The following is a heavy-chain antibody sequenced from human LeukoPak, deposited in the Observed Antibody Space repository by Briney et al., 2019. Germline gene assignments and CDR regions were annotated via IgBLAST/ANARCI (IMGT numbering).Heavy chain of an antibody. Sequence: ASVKVSCKASGYTFTGYYMHWVRQAPGQGLEWMGWISAYNGNTNYAQKLQGRVTMTTDTSTSTAYMELRSLRSDDTAVYYCARDRDSSSWYGAFPDYYYGMDVWGQGTTVTVSS. CDR2: ISAYNGNT. J-gene: IGHJ6*02. D-gene: IGHD6-13*01. V-gene: IGHV1-18*04. CDR1: GYTFTGYY. CDR3: ARDRDSSSWYGAFPDYYYGMDV.